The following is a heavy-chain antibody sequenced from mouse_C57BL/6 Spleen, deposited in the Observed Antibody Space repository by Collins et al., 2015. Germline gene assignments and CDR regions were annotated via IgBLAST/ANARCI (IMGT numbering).Heavy chain of an antibody. CDR1: GYTFTSYW. J-gene: IGHJ3*01. CDR2: IDPSDSET. V-gene: IGHV1-69*02. CDR3: ARSEYGSAWFAY. D-gene: IGHD2-10*02. Sequence: QVQLQQPGAELVKPGAPVKLSCKASGYTFTSYWMNWVKQRPGRGLEWIGRIDPSDSETHYNQKFKDKATLTVDKSSSTAYIQLSSLTSEDSAVYYCARSEYGSAWFAYWGQGTLVTVSA.